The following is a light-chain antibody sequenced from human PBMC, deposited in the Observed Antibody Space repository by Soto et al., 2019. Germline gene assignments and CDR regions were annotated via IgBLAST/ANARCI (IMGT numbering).Light chain of an antibody. V-gene: IGKV3D-20*02. J-gene: IGKJ5*01. Sequence: EIVLTQSPGTLSLSPGERATLSCRASQSVISNYLAWYQQKPGQPPRLLIYGASTRATGIPDRFSGSGSGTDFTLTISRLEPEDFAVYYCQQRSNWQVTCGQGTRLEIK. CDR2: GAS. CDR1: QSVISNY. CDR3: QQRSNWQVT.